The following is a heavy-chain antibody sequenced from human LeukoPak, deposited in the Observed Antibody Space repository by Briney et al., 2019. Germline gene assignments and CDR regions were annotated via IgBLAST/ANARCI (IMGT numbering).Heavy chain of an antibody. CDR3: ARDLASGYHFDY. V-gene: IGHV1-46*01. J-gene: IGHJ4*02. Sequence: ASVKVSCKASGYTFTSYYMHWVRQAPGQGLKWMGIINPSGGSTSYAQKFQGRVTMTRDTSTSTVYMELSSLRSEDTAVYYCARDLASGYHFDYWGQGTLVTVSS. D-gene: IGHD6-25*01. CDR1: GYTFTSYY. CDR2: INPSGGST.